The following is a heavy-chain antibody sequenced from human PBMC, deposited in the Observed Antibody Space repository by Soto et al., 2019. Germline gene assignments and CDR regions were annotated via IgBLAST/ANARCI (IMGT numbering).Heavy chain of an antibody. V-gene: IGHV4-31*03. J-gene: IGHJ4*02. CDR1: GDSISSRGYY. CDR3: ARVSWGYYFSGSFYQTYYFDY. D-gene: IGHD3-22*01. Sequence: SETLSLTCTVSGDSISSRGYYWSWIRHRPGQGLEWIGYIYFTGTTEYNPSLNSRLTIPVDTSKNQLSLRLSSVSAADTAVYYCARVSWGYYFSGSFYQTYYFDYWGQRTTVTVSS. CDR2: IYFTGTT.